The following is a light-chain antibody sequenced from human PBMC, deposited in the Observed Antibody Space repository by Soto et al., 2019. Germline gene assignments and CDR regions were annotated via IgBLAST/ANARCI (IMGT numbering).Light chain of an antibody. J-gene: IGKJ3*01. CDR1: HDISNC. CDR2: DAF. V-gene: IGKV1-33*01. Sequence: DIQMTQSPSSLSASVGDRVTITCQASHDISNCLNWYQQKPGKAPKLLIYDAFNSETGVPSRFIGSGSGTDFTFTISSLQPEDIATYYCQQYDNLPLTFGPGTKVDIK. CDR3: QQYDNLPLT.